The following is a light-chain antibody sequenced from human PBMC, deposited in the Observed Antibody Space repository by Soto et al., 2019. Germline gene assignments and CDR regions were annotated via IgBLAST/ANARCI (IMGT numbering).Light chain of an antibody. CDR3: QSYDSSLSGSHVV. CDR1: SGSIANNY. Sequence: NFMLTQPHSVSESPGKTLSISCTRSSGSIANNYVQWYQQRPGSAPTTVIYENNQRLSGVPDRFSGSTDGSSNSASLTISGLQTEDEADYYCQSYDSSLSGSHVVFGGGTKLTVL. J-gene: IGLJ2*01. CDR2: ENN. V-gene: IGLV6-57*04.